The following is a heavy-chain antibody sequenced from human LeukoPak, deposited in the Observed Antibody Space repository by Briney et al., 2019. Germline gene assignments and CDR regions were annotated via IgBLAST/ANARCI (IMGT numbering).Heavy chain of an antibody. CDR2: INPLGDST. V-gene: IGHV1-46*01. D-gene: IGHD6-13*01. CDR1: GYTFTDYY. CDR3: ARGRPGYGGSWHVH. J-gene: IGHJ4*02. Sequence: ASVKVSCKASGYTFTDYYMHWMRQAPGQGLEWVGFINPLGDSTKYAQNFQGRVSVTRDTSTSTVYMELTSLRSEDTAVYYCARGRPGYGGSWHVHWGQGTRVTVSS.